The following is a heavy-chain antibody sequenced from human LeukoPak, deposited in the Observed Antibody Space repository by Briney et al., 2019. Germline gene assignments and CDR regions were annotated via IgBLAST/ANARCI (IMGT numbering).Heavy chain of an antibody. D-gene: IGHD6-13*01. Sequence: GGSLRLSCAASGFTFSSYAMHWVRQAPGKGLEWVAVISYDGSNKYYADSVKGRFTISRDNSKNTLYLQMNSLSAEDTAVYYCAKGYSSSSRWFDPWGQGTLVTVSS. CDR2: ISYDGSNK. J-gene: IGHJ5*02. CDR1: GFTFSSYA. V-gene: IGHV3-30-3*01. CDR3: AKGYSSSSRWFDP.